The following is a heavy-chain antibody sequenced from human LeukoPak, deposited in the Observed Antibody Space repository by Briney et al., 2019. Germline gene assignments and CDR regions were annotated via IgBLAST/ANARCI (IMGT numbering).Heavy chain of an antibody. D-gene: IGHD2-21*01. Sequence: PGGSLRLSCAVSGFRASDYYRSWVRQAPGKGLDWVALIRGSGDTFYGDSVKGRFTISRDDSKNTVYLRMNSLRVEDTAVYFCARDRAATRDWVEFDPWGQGTLVTVSS. CDR1: GFRASDYY. CDR2: IRGSGDT. CDR3: ARDRAATRDWVEFDP. J-gene: IGHJ5*02. V-gene: IGHV3-66*01.